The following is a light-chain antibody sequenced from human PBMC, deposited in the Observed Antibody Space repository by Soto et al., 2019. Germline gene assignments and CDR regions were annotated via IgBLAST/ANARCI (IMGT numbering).Light chain of an antibody. Sequence: DIQMTQSPSTLSASVGDRVTITCRASQSINGWLAWYQQKPGKAPKVLISQVSNLESGVPSRFSGSGSGTEFTLNITSLQPDDSATYYCQQYSSYFGGGTKVDIK. CDR3: QQYSSY. J-gene: IGKJ4*01. V-gene: IGKV1-5*01. CDR1: QSINGW. CDR2: QVS.